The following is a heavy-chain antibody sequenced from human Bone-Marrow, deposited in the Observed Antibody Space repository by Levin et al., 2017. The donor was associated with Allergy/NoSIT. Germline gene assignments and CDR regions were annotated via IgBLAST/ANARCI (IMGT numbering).Heavy chain of an antibody. CDR3: ARFGGHPGSCSQTARPRGDF. J-gene: IGHJ4*02. CDR1: GASFSGYF. V-gene: IGHV4-4*07. CDR2: IYPSGSA. D-gene: IGHD3-3*01. Sequence: PSETLSLTCTVSGASFSGYFWSWLRQSADKGLEWIGRIYPSGSATYNPSLKSRVTMSLDTSKNHFSLSLISVTAADTGTYFCARFGGHPGSCSQTARPRGDFWGQGALVTVS.